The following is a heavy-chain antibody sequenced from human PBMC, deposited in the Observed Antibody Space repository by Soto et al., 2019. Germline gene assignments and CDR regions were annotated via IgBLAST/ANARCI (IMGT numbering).Heavy chain of an antibody. J-gene: IGHJ5*02. Sequence: QVQLVQSGAEVKKPGSSVKVSCKASGGTFSDYGISWVRQAPGQGLEWMGGLIPIFGTSNYAQKFQGRVTITADKSTSTAYMELSSLTSEDTAVYYCARGWDHYDSSGLLTWFDPWGQGTLVTVSS. D-gene: IGHD3-22*01. CDR3: ARGWDHYDSSGLLTWFDP. CDR2: LIPIFGTS. V-gene: IGHV1-69*06. CDR1: GGTFSDYG.